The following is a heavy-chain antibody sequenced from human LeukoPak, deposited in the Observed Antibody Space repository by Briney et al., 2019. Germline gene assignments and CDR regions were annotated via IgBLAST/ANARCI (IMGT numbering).Heavy chain of an antibody. V-gene: IGHV3-48*02. Sequence: PGGSLRLSCAASGFTFSSYSMNWVRQPPGKGLEWVSYISSSIITYADSVKGRFTISRDNAKNSLYLQMNSLRDEDTAVYFCARDRDFAFDIWGQGTMVTVSS. CDR1: GFTFSSYS. CDR3: ARDRDFAFDI. D-gene: IGHD3-3*01. CDR2: ISSSII. J-gene: IGHJ3*02.